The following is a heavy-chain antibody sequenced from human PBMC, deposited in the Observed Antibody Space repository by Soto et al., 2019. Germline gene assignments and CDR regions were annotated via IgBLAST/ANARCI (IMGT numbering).Heavy chain of an antibody. CDR1: GFTFDNFA. D-gene: IGHD3-22*01. CDR2: ISGGGGGK. Sequence: GGSLRLSCTTSGFTFDNFAMSWVRQAPGRGLEWVSAISGGGGGKYYADSVKGRFIIARDNSKNTVYLEVNGLRTEDTAVYYCAKDVHYDSSGGLDYWGQGTLVTVSS. CDR3: AKDVHYDSSGGLDY. J-gene: IGHJ4*02. V-gene: IGHV3-23*01.